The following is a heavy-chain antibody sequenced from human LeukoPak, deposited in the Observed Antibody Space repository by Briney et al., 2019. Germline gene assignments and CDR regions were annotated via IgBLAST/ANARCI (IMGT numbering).Heavy chain of an antibody. V-gene: IGHV3-23*01. CDR3: ARDRWDGSGSYFDS. CDR2: ISPGGGTT. J-gene: IGHJ5*01. Sequence: GGSLRLSCAVSGFAFGSEAMSWVRQSPARGLEWVASISPGGGTTYYADYVKGRFTISRDNSKNSLFVQMNSLRAEDTAVYYCARDRWDGSGSYFDSWGQGTLVTVSS. D-gene: IGHD3-10*01. CDR1: GFAFGSEA.